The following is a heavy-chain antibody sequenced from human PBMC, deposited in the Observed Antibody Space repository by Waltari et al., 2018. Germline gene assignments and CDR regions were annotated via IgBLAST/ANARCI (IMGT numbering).Heavy chain of an antibody. CDR2: IYYSGST. D-gene: IGHD3-3*01. CDR3: AIHDFWSGYLSYAPIGPCDY. Sequence: QVQLQESGPGLVTPSQTLSLTCTVSGGSISSGDYYWSWIRQPPGMGLEWIGYIYYSGSTSYNPSLKSRVTISVDTSKNQFSMKLSSVTAADTAVYYCAIHDFWSGYLSYAPIGPCDYWGQGTLVTVSS. J-gene: IGHJ4*02. V-gene: IGHV4-30-4*08. CDR1: GGSISSGDYY.